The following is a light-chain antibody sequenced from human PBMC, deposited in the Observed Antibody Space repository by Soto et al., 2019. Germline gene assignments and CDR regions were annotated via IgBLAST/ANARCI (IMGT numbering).Light chain of an antibody. J-gene: IGKJ1*01. CDR1: QSISSSY. CDR2: GAS. CDR3: QQYGSSGT. V-gene: IGKV3-20*01. Sequence: EVVLTQSPATLSLSPGEGATLSCRVSQSISSSYLSWYQQRPGQAPRLLIYGASTRATGIPARFSGSGSGTDFTLTISRLELEDFAVYYCQQYGSSGTFGQGTKVDIK.